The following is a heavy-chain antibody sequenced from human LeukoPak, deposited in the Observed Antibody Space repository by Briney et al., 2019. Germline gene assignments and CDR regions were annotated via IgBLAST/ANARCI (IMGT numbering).Heavy chain of an antibody. V-gene: IGHV4-59*11. CDR2: LFDSVNT. CDR3: ARSARSGSYSIVDV. J-gene: IGHJ6*04. CDR1: GGSISSHY. D-gene: IGHD1-26*01. Sequence: PSETLSLTCTVSGGSISSHYWSWIRQPPGKGLEWIAYLFDSVNTKDNPSLQSRLTLSADTSKNQFSLKLSSVTAADTAVYYCARSARSGSYSIVDVWGKGTAVTVSS.